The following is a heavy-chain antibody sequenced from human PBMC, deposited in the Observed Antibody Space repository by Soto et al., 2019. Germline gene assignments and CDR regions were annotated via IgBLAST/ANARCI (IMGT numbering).Heavy chain of an antibody. D-gene: IGHD3-9*01. CDR2: IKSKTDGGTA. CDR1: GFTFTNAW. Sequence: EVQLVESGGGLVKPGGSLRLSCAGSGFTFTNAWMSWVRQAPGKGLEWVGRIKSKTDGGTADYAAPVKGRFTISRDDSKNSLYLQMNSLNTEDTAVYYCATEADGYYDVLTGYYKMGYFDYWRQGTLVTVSS. J-gene: IGHJ4*02. CDR3: ATEADGYYDVLTGYYKMGYFDY. V-gene: IGHV3-15*01.